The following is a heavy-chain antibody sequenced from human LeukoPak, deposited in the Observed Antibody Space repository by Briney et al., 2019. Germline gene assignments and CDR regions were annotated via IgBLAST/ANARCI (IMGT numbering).Heavy chain of an antibody. CDR2: INPNSNST. V-gene: IGHV1-2*02. D-gene: IGHD3-22*01. J-gene: IGHJ4*02. CDR3: ARDTAPYYLDGSGYYLDY. CDR1: GYTFIDYY. Sequence: ASVKVSCKASGYTFIDYYIHWVRQAPGQGLEWMGWINPNSNSTNYAQKFQGRVTLTWDTSINTVYMELSTMRSDDTAVYYCARDTAPYYLDGSGYYLDYWGQGTLVTVSS.